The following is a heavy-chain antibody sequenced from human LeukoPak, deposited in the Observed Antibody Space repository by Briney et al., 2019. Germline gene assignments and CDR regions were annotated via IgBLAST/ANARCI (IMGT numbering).Heavy chain of an antibody. CDR2: ISNGGGTI. CDR3: ARGGSSGGYYYH. D-gene: IGHD3-22*01. CDR1: GGSFSGYY. J-gene: IGHJ1*01. V-gene: IGHV3-11*01. Sequence: LSLTCAVYGGSFSGYYWSWIRQAPGKGLEWISYISNGGGTISYADSVKGRFTISRDNAKNTLSLQMNSLTAEDTAMYYCARGGSSGGYYYHWGQGTQVTVSS.